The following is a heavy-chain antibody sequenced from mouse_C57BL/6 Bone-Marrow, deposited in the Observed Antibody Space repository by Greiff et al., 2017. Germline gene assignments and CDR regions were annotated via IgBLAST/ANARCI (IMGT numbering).Heavy chain of an antibody. V-gene: IGHV1-18*01. CDR2: INPNNGGT. CDR3: ARYDYGIWYFDG. Sequence: VQLKQSGPELVKPGASVKIPCKASGYTFTDYNMDWVKQSHGKSLEWIGDINPNNGGTIYNQKFKGKATLTVDKSSSTAYMELRSLTSEDTAVYYCARYDYGIWYFDGWGTGTTVTVSS. D-gene: IGHD2-4*01. J-gene: IGHJ1*03. CDR1: GYTFTDYN.